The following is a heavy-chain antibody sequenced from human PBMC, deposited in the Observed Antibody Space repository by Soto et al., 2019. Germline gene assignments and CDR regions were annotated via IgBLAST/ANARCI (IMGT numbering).Heavy chain of an antibody. V-gene: IGHV4-4*02. Sequence: SETLSLTCAVSSGSISSSNWWSWVRQPPGKGLEWIGEIYHSGSTNYNPSLKSRVTISVDKSKNQFSLKLSSVTAADTAVYYCARLKVTLKNAFDIWGQGTMVTVSS. CDR1: SGSISSSNW. J-gene: IGHJ3*02. CDR2: IYHSGST. CDR3: ARLKVTLKNAFDI.